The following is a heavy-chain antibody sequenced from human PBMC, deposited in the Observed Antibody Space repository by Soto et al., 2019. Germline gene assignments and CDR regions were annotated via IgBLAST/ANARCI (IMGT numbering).Heavy chain of an antibody. V-gene: IGHV3-74*01. Sequence: EVHLVESGGGLVQPGGSLRLSCSASGFRFSNYWMHWVRQAPGKGLVWVSRINSDGSSPAYADSVKGRFTISRDNAKNTLYLEMNSLRAEDAAVYYCARARDVVIVSETPFDPWGQGTLVTVSS. J-gene: IGHJ5*02. CDR3: ARARDVVIVSETPFDP. CDR1: GFRFSNYW. CDR2: INSDGSSP. D-gene: IGHD2-2*01.